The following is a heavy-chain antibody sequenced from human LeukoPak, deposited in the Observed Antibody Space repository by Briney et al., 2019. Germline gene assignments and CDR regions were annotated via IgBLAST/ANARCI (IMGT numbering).Heavy chain of an antibody. D-gene: IGHD1-1*01. CDR3: ARDCRLNCARQPGFDS. CDR1: GFTFSSYS. V-gene: IGHV3-48*02. J-gene: IGHJ5*01. Sequence: PGGSLRLSCAASGFTFSSYSMNWVRQAPGKGLEWVSYISSSGSTIYYADSVKGRLTISRDNAKNSLYLQLSSLRDADTAVYYCARDCRLNCARQPGFDSWGQGTLVTVSS. CDR2: ISSSGSTI.